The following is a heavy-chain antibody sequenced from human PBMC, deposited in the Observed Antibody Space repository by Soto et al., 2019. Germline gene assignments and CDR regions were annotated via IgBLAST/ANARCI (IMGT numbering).Heavy chain of an antibody. Sequence: SETLSLTCTVSGGSISSGGYYWSWIRQHPGKGLEWIGYIYYSGSTYYNPSLKSRVTISVDTSKNQFSLKLSSVTAADTAVYYCARARSYCGGDCYSAADYWGQRTLVTVSS. CDR3: ARARSYCGGDCYSAADY. CDR1: GGSISSGGYY. J-gene: IGHJ4*02. V-gene: IGHV4-31*03. CDR2: IYYSGST. D-gene: IGHD2-21*01.